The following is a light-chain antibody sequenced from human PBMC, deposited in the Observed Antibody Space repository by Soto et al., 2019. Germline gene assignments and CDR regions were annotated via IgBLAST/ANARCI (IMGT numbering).Light chain of an antibody. CDR1: QSVSSN. J-gene: IGKJ5*01. Sequence: EIVLTQSPGTLSLSPGERATLSCRASQSVSSNLSWYQQKPGQAPRLLIYAASSRAAGIPDRFSGSGSGTDFTLSISRLEPEDFAVYYCQQYVNSPGTFGQGTRLEI. V-gene: IGKV3-20*01. CDR3: QQYVNSPGT. CDR2: AAS.